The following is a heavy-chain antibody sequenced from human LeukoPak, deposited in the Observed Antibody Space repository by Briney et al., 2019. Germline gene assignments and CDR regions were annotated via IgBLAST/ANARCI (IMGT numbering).Heavy chain of an antibody. CDR2: INPNSGGT. D-gene: IGHD3-10*01. V-gene: IGHV1-2*02. J-gene: IGHJ6*03. CDR3: ARGGLPQFYYYMDV. CDR1: GYIFTGFS. Sequence: ASVKVSCTASGYIFTGFSIHWVRQAPGQGLEWMGWINPNSGGTNYAQKFQGRVTMTRDTSISTTYMELSRLRSDDTAVYYCARGGLPQFYYYMDVWGRGTTVTVSS.